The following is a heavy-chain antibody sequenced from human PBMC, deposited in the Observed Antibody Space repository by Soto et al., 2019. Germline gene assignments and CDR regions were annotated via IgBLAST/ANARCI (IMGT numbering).Heavy chain of an antibody. D-gene: IGHD3-10*01. Sequence: HPGGSLRLSCAASGFTFSSYAMHWVRQAPGKGLEWVAVISYDGSNKYYADSVKGRFTISRDNSKNTLYLQMNSLRAEDTAVYYCARDGKGNPGEAKDYYYYGMDVRGQGTTVTVSS. CDR2: ISYDGSNK. J-gene: IGHJ6*02. CDR1: GFTFSSYA. CDR3: ARDGKGNPGEAKDYYYYGMDV. V-gene: IGHV3-30-3*01.